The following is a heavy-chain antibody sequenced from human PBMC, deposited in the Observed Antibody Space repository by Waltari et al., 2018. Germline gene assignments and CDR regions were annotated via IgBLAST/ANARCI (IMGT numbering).Heavy chain of an antibody. CDR3: KWVVAAVEYYFDY. V-gene: IGHV1-2*06. D-gene: IGHD2-15*01. J-gene: IGHJ4*02. CDR2: INPNSGGT. Sequence: QVQLVQSGAEVKKPGASVKVSCKASGYTFTGYYMHWVRQAPGQGLEWMGRINPNSGGTNYAQKFQGRVTMTRDTSISTAYMELSRLRSDDTAVYYCKWVVAAVEYYFDYWGQGTLVTVSS. CDR1: GYTFTGYY.